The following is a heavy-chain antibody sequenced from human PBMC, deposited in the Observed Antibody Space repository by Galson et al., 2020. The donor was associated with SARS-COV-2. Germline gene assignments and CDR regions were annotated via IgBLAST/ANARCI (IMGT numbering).Heavy chain of an antibody. CDR2: INSEGNST. CDR1: DFNFSSYW. J-gene: IGHJ3*01. Sequence: ALHGESLKISCVASDFNFSSYWMHWVRQLPKKGLEWVSRINSEGNSTNYADSVKGRFIVSRDNAKNTLFLQMNSLRDEDTAVYYCARHSSLDLWGQGTMVTVSS. V-gene: IGHV3-74*01. D-gene: IGHD1-26*01. CDR3: ARHSSLDL.